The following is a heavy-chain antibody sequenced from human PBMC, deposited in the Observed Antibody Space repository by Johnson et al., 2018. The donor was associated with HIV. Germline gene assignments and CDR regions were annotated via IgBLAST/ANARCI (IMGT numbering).Heavy chain of an antibody. J-gene: IGHJ3*02. CDR3: ARGSSYYYDSSGSDAFDI. V-gene: IGHV3-74*02. Sequence: VQLVESGGGLVQPGRSLRLSCAASGFTFSNYWMHWVRQVPGKGLVWVSRINNDGSSTSYADSVKGRFTISRDNAKNTLYLQMNSLRAGDTAVYYCARGSSYYYDSSGSDAFDIWGQGTMVTVSS. CDR1: GFTFSNYW. CDR2: INNDGSST. D-gene: IGHD3-22*01.